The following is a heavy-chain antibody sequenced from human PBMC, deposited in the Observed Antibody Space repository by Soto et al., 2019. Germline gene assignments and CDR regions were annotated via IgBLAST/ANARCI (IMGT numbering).Heavy chain of an antibody. CDR1: GGSISSGGYS. Sequence: SETLSLTCAVSGGSISSGGYSWSWIRQPPGKGLEWIGYMYHSGSTYYNPSLKSRVTISIDRSKNQFSLKLTSVTAADTAVYYCVGTYCGGNCYSIYAFDIWGQGTMVTVSS. J-gene: IGHJ3*02. V-gene: IGHV4-30-2*02. CDR2: MYHSGST. D-gene: IGHD2-21*02. CDR3: VGTYCGGNCYSIYAFDI.